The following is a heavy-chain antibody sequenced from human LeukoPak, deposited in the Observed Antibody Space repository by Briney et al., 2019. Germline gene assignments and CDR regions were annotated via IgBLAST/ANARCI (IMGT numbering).Heavy chain of an antibody. CDR2: ISTSSSTI. CDR1: GFDFSSYS. CDR3: ARAGYCSGDSCVRFGY. Sequence: PGGSLRLSCAASGFDFSSYSMTWVRQAPGKGLGWVSYISTSSSTIYYADSVKGRFTISRDNAKNSLYLQMNSLRAEDTAVYYCARAGYCSGDSCVRFGYWGQGTLVTVSS. D-gene: IGHD2-15*01. J-gene: IGHJ4*02. V-gene: IGHV3-48*04.